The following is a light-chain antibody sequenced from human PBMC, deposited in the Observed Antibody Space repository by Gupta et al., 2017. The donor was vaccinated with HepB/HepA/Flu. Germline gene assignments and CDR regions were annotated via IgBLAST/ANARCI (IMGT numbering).Light chain of an antibody. CDR2: GDS. Sequence: SYVLTQPPSVSVAPGKTARITCGGNNIGSKSVHWYQQKAGQAPVLVVYGDSDRPSGIPERFSGSNSGNTATLTISRVEAGDEADYYCQVWDNTSYHVVFGGGTKLTVL. V-gene: IGLV3-21*03. CDR3: QVWDNTSYHVV. CDR1: NIGSKS. J-gene: IGLJ2*01.